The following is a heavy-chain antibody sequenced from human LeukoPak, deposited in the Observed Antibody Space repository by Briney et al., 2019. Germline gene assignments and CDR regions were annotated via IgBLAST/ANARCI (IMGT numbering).Heavy chain of an antibody. Sequence: SETLSLTCTISGGSISSYYWSWIRQPPGKGLEWIGYIYTSGSTNYNPSLKSRVTISVDTSKNQFSLKLSSVTAADTAVYYCARHSITIFGVVPNYYYYMDVWGKGTTVTVSS. CDR2: IYTSGST. D-gene: IGHD3-3*01. V-gene: IGHV4-4*09. CDR1: GGSISSYY. CDR3: ARHSITIFGVVPNYYYYMDV. J-gene: IGHJ6*03.